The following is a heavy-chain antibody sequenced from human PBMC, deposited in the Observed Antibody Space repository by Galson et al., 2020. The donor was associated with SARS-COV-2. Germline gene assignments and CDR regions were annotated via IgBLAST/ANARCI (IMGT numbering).Heavy chain of an antibody. CDR2: ISSGRLTI. D-gene: IGHD4-17*01. V-gene: IGHV3-48*01. CDR1: GFTFRSYN. Sequence: GGSLRLSCAASGFTFRSYNLNWVTQAPGKGPEWLSHISSGRLTIYYADSVKGRFTIFRDNAKNSLFLQMNSLSAEDTALYYCARGTVTLDYWGQGTLVTVSS. CDR3: ARGTVTLDY. J-gene: IGHJ4*02.